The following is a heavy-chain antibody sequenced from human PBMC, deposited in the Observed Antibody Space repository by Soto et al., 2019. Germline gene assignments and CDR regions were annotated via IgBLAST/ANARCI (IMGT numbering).Heavy chain of an antibody. J-gene: IGHJ4*02. D-gene: IGHD5-12*01. Sequence: SETLSLTCTFSVGSISSYYWSCIRQPAGKGLEWIGRIYTSGSTNYNPSLKSRVTMSVDTSKNQFSLKLSSVTAADTAVYYCARSSEVAPWEYWGQGTLVSVSS. CDR2: IYTSGST. CDR1: VGSISSYY. CDR3: ARSSEVAPWEY. V-gene: IGHV4-4*07.